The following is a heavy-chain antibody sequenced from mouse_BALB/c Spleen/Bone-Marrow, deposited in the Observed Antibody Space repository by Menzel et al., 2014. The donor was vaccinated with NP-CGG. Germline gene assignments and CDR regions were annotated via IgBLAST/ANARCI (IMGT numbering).Heavy chain of an antibody. Sequence: EVKVVESGGGLVQPGGSLKLSCAASGFTFSSYTMSWVRQTPEKRLEWVAYISNGGGSTYYPDTVKGRFTISRDNAKNTLYLQMSSLKSEDTAMYYCARHGYYVSRAMDYWGQGTSVTVSS. CDR2: ISNGGGST. V-gene: IGHV5-12-2*01. D-gene: IGHD1-1*01. J-gene: IGHJ4*01. CDR1: GFTFSSYT. CDR3: ARHGYYVSRAMDY.